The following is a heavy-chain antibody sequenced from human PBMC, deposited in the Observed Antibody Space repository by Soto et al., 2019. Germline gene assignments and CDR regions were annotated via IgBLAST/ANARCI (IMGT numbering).Heavy chain of an antibody. CDR1: GLTFSAAG. CDR2: IANDGRSE. J-gene: IGHJ4*02. V-gene: IGHV3-30*18. Sequence: QVQLVESGGGVVQPGRSLRLSCAASGLTFSAAGMHWVRQAPGKGLEWAAFIANDGRSESYADSVKGRFTISRDNSQNRLYLQMNGLRAEDTAVYYCAKDKGRTAIDYWGQGTLVSVSS. CDR3: AKDKGRTAIDY.